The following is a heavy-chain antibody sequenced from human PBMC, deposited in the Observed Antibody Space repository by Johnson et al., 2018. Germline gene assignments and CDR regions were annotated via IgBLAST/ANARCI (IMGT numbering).Heavy chain of an antibody. CDR2: ISSNGGST. CDR3: ARSALDDAFDI. CDR1: GFTFSSYA. V-gene: IGHV3-64*07. J-gene: IGHJ3*02. Sequence: VQLVESGGGVVQPGRSLRLSCAASGFTFSSYAMHWVRQAPGKGLEYVSAISSNGGSTYYADSVKGRFTISRDNSKNTRYLQMGSRRAEDMAVYYCARSALDDAFDIWGQGTMVTGSS. D-gene: IGHD3-3*01.